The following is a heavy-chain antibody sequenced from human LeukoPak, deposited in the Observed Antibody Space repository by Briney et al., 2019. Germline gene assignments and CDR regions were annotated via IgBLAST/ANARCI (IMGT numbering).Heavy chain of an antibody. D-gene: IGHD3-16*01. J-gene: IGHJ6*02. Sequence: GRSLRLSCAASGFTFSSYAMSWVRQAPGKGLEWVSATSGSGGSTYYADSVKGRFTISRDNSKNTLYLQMNSLRADDTAIYYCARNQQLGGHSYYYYGMDVWGQGTTVTVSS. V-gene: IGHV3-23*01. CDR1: GFTFSSYA. CDR2: TSGSGGST. CDR3: ARNQQLGGHSYYYYGMDV.